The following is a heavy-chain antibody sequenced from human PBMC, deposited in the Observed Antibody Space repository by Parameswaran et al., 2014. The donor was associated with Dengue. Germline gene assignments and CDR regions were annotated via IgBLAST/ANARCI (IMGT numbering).Heavy chain of an antibody. V-gene: IGHV1-18*01. CDR2: ISAYNGNT. J-gene: IGHJ6*02. CDR3: ARDSARTNWGYYYYYYGMDV. Sequence: SWVRQAPGQGLEWMGWISAYNGNTNYAQKLQGRVTMTTDTSTSTAYMELRSLRSDDTAVYYCARDSARTNWGYYYYYYGMDVWGQGTTVTVSS. D-gene: IGHD7-27*01.